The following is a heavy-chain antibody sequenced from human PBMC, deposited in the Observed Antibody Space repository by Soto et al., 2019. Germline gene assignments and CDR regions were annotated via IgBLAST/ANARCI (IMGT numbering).Heavy chain of an antibody. CDR2: IFYNGDT. CDR1: GYSISSDNW. V-gene: IGHV4-28*01. Sequence: SETLSLTCAVSGYSISSDNWWGWIRQPPGKGLEWIGYIFYNGDTYYNPSLKSRATMSVDTSKNQFSLKLSSVTAVDTAVYYCARKTAGAHPLDDWGQGTLVTVSS. CDR3: ARKTAGAHPLDD. J-gene: IGHJ4*02. D-gene: IGHD2-21*02.